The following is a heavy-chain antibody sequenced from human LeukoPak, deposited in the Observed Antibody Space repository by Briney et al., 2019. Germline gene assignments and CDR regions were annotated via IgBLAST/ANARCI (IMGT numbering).Heavy chain of an antibody. D-gene: IGHD3-10*01. J-gene: IGHJ4*02. CDR2: IRYDGSNK. V-gene: IGHV3-30*02. CDR1: GFTFSSYG. CDR3: AKDCARDYYGSGTCLGY. Sequence: GGSLRLSCAASGFTFSSYGMHWARQAPGKGLEWVAFIRYDGSNKYYADSVKGRFTISRDNSKNTLYLQMNSLRAEDTAVYYCAKDCARDYYGSGTCLGYWGQGTLVTVSS.